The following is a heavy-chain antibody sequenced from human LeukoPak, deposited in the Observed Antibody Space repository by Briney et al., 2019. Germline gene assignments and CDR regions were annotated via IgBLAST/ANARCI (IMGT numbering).Heavy chain of an antibody. J-gene: IGHJ6*02. Sequence: GGSLRLSCAASGFTFRSYAMSWVRQAPGKGLEWVSAISGSSDNTYYADSVKGRFTISRDNSKNTLYLQMNSLRAEDTAVYYCAKEVSRQQLAYYYYGMDVWGQGTTVTVSS. CDR3: AKEVSRQQLAYYYYGMDV. CDR2: ISGSSDNT. CDR1: GFTFRSYA. V-gene: IGHV3-23*01. D-gene: IGHD6-13*01.